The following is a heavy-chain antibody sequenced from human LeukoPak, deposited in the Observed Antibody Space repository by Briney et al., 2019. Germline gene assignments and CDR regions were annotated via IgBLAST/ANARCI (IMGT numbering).Heavy chain of an antibody. D-gene: IGHD4/OR15-4a*01. CDR3: AKNILTMTMDYMDV. J-gene: IGHJ6*03. V-gene: IGHV3-30*02. CDR1: GFNFRNYG. CDR2: IQCDGTKK. Sequence: GGSLRLSCAASGFNFRNYGIHWVRQAPGKGLEWVTFIQCDGTKKYYADSVKGRFTISRDNSKNTLYLQMNSLRPEDTALYYCAKNILTMTMDYMDVWGKGTTVTVSS.